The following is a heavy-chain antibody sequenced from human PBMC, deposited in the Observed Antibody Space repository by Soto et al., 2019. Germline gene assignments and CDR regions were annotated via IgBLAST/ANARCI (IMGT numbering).Heavy chain of an antibody. CDR1: GFSLDTSGVG. J-gene: IGHJ6*02. CDR2: IYWDDDK. CDR3: SHMESRVASYGLDV. V-gene: IGHV2-5*02. Sequence: QITLKESGPTLVKPTQTLTLTCTFSGFSLDTSGVGVAWIRQPPGKALEWLTLIYWDDDKRYSPSLRSRLTIXKXPXANRVVLTMTNMDPVDTATYYCSHMESRVASYGLDVWGQGTTVTVSS. D-gene: IGHD3-3*01.